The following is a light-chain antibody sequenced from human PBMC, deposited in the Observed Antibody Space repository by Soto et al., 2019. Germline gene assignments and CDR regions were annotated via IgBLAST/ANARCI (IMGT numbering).Light chain of an antibody. CDR1: QSVSSN. J-gene: IGKJ3*01. Sequence: EIVMTQSPATLSVPPGERATLSCRASQSVSSNFAWYQQRPGQAPRLLFYGASIRATAVPARFTASGSGTEFTLTISRLEPEDFAVYYCQQYDSSPLTFGPGTKVDIK. CDR3: QQYDSSPLT. CDR2: GAS. V-gene: IGKV3-15*01.